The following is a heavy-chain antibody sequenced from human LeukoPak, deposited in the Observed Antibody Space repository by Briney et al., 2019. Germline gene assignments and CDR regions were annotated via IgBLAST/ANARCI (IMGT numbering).Heavy chain of an antibody. CDR3: ARGPYSYDSSGAFDI. D-gene: IGHD3-22*01. V-gene: IGHV4-61*02. CDR2: IYTSGIT. J-gene: IGHJ3*02. Sequence: SETLSLTCTVSGGSITSTTYYWSWIRQPAGKGPEWIGRIYTSGITAYNPSLESRVTISIDTSKNQFSLRLYSVTAADTAVYYCARGPYSYDSSGAFDIWGQGTMVTVSS. CDR1: GGSITSTTYY.